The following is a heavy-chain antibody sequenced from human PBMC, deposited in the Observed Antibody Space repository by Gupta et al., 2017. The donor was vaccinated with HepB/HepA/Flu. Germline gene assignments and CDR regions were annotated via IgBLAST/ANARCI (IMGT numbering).Heavy chain of an antibody. J-gene: IGHJ5*02. D-gene: IGHD3-3*01. CDR2: IYYSGSN. CDR1: GGSISSGGYY. CDR3: ARCGVRAGWFAP. V-gene: IGHV4-31*03. Sequence: QVQLQESGPGLVKPSQTLSLTCTVSGGSISSGGYYWSWIRQHPGKGLEWIGYIYYSGSNDDNPALKSRVTISVDTSKKQFSLKLRSVTAADTAVYYSARCGVRAGWFAPGGQGTMVTVSS.